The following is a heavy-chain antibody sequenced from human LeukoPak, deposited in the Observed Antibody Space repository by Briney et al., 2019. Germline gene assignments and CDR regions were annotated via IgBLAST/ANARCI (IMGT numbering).Heavy chain of an antibody. D-gene: IGHD1-7*01. V-gene: IGHV3-11*05. J-gene: IGHJ6*02. CDR3: GRANLGMDV. Sequence: GGSLRLSCTASGFTFSELNLSWVRPAPGMGLEWVSYITGSIRYTNYADSVKARFTFSRDNTKKSLYLQMNSLKAEVTAWYCCGRANLGMDVWGLGTTVTVSS. CDR1: GFTFSELN. CDR2: ITGSIRYT.